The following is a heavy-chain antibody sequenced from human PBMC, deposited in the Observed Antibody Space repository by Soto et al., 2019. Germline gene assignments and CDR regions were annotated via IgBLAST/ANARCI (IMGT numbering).Heavy chain of an antibody. J-gene: IGHJ6*02. Sequence: SETLSLTCTVSGGSISSSSFHWGWIRQPPGKGLEWIGSIYYSGSTNYNPSLKSRVTISVDTSKNQVSLKLSSVTAADTAMYFCARQVSSAWPPYYYDMDVWGQGNTVTVSS. CDR3: ARQVSSAWPPYYYDMDV. CDR2: IYYSGST. CDR1: GGSISSSSFH. D-gene: IGHD6-25*01. V-gene: IGHV4-39*01.